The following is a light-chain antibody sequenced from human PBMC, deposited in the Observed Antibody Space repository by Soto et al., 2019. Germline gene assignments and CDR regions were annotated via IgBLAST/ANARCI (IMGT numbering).Light chain of an antibody. J-gene: IGKJ1*01. CDR1: QSVSSTY. CDR2: GAS. V-gene: IGKV3-20*01. CDR3: QHYGSSRT. Sequence: EIVLTQSPGTLSLSPGERATLSCRASQSVSSTYLAWYQQKPGQAPRLLIYGASSGATGIPDRFSGSGSATDFTLTISRLEPEDFAVYYCQHYGSSRTFGQGTKVDI.